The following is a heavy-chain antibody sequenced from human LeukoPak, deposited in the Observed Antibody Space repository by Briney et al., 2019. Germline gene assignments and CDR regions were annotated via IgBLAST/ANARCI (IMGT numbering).Heavy chain of an antibody. V-gene: IGHV5-51*01. J-gene: IGHJ6*02. Sequence: GESLKISCKGSGYSFTSYWIGWVRQMPGKGLEWMGIIYPGDSDTRYSTSFQGQVAISADKSITTAYLQWSSLKASDTAMYYCVRLNRGSAYYYYGMDVWGQGTTVTVSS. CDR3: VRLNRGSAYYYYGMDV. CDR2: IYPGDSDT. CDR1: GYSFTSYW. D-gene: IGHD7-27*01.